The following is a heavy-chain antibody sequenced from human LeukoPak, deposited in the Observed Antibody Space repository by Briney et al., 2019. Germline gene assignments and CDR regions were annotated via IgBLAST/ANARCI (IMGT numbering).Heavy chain of an antibody. V-gene: IGHV1-18*01. Sequence: ASVKVSCKASGYTFTSYGISWVRQAPGQGLEWMGWISAYNGNTNYAQKLQGRVTMTRNTSISTAYMELSSLRSEDTAVYYCARVGMIVVGFDPWGQGTLVTVSS. CDR2: ISAYNGNT. CDR1: GYTFTSYG. D-gene: IGHD3-22*01. CDR3: ARVGMIVVGFDP. J-gene: IGHJ5*02.